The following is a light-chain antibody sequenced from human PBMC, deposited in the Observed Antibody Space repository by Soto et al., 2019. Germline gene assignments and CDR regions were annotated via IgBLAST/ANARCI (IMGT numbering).Light chain of an antibody. V-gene: IGKV4-1*01. J-gene: IGKJ1*01. CDR3: QQYYSTPRT. Sequence: DIVMTQSPDSLAVSLGERATINCKSSQSVLYSSNNKNYLAWYQQKPGQPPKLLIYWASTRESGVPDRFSGSGSGIDFTLTICGLRAEDVAVYYCQQYYSTPRTFGQGTKVEIK. CDR1: QSVLYSSNNKNY. CDR2: WAS.